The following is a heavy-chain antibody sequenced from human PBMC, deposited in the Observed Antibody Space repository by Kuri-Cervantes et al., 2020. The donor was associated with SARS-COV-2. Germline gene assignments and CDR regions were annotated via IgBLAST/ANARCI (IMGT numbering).Heavy chain of an antibody. V-gene: IGHV4-39*01. CDR3: ATSYYYDSSGYYGWFDP. CDR2: VYYSGRT. Sequence: ESLKISCTVSGGSIRGSSYYWGWFRQSPGKRLQWIGNVYYSGRTYYDPSLKSRVTISVDTSRNQFSLRLSSLTAADTAVYYCATSYYYDSSGYYGWFDPWGQGVLVTVSS. J-gene: IGHJ5*02. D-gene: IGHD3-22*01. CDR1: GGSIRGSSYY.